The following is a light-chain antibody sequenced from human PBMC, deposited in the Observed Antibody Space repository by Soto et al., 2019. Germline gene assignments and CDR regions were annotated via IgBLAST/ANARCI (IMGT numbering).Light chain of an antibody. CDR2: DIS. J-gene: IGKJ2*01. Sequence: DIKMTQSASSLSASVGDRVTITCQASQVIRNYLNWYRQKPGKAPELLIYDISTLEIGVPSRFGGSGSGTDFTFTITGLLPEDIGTYFWQQYEELPYTFGQGTKLEI. CDR3: QQYEELPYT. CDR1: QVIRNY. V-gene: IGKV1-33*01.